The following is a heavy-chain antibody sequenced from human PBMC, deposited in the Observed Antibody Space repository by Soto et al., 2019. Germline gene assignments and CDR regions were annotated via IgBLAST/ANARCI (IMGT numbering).Heavy chain of an antibody. CDR1: GGSISSGGYY. V-gene: IGHV4-31*03. Sequence: NPSETLSLTCTVSGGSISSGGYYWSWIRQHPGKGLEWIGYIYYSGSTYYNPSLKSRVTISVDTSKNQFSLKLSSVTAADTAVYYCARGGLARYSSSEIDYWGQGTLVTVPS. D-gene: IGHD6-13*01. CDR2: IYYSGST. CDR3: ARGGLARYSSSEIDY. J-gene: IGHJ4*02.